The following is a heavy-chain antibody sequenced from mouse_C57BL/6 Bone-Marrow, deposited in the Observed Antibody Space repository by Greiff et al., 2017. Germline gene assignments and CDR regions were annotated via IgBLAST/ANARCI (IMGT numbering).Heavy chain of an antibody. J-gene: IGHJ4*01. CDR3: ASYYDAMDY. Sequence: VQLQQSGPGLVQPSQSLSITCTVSGFSLTSYGVHWVRQSPGKGLEWLGVIWSGGSTDYNAAFISRLSISKYNSKSQVFFKMNSLQADDTAIYYCASYYDAMDYWGQGTSVTVSS. CDR1: GFSLTSYG. CDR2: IWSGGST. V-gene: IGHV2-2*01.